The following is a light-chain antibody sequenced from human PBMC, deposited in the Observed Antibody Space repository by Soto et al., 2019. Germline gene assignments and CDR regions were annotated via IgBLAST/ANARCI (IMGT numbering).Light chain of an antibody. Sequence: DIQMTQSPSSLSASVGDRVTITCRPSQSISTFLNWYQQAPGKAPKLLIYTTSNLQSGVPSRFSGSASATDFTLTITSLQPEDFATYYCQQTYSNPPTVGQGTKVDIK. CDR2: TTS. J-gene: IGKJ2*01. V-gene: IGKV1-39*01. CDR3: QQTYSNPPT. CDR1: QSISTF.